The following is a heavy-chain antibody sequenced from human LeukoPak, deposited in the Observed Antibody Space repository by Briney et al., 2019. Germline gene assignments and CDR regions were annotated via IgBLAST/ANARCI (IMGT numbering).Heavy chain of an antibody. J-gene: IGHJ5*02. CDR1: GYTFTSYA. CDR2: INAGNGNT. D-gene: IGHD5-12*01. CDR3: ARPHNSGWEFDP. V-gene: IGHV1-3*01. Sequence: GASVKVSCKASGYTFTSYAMHWVRQAPGQRLEWMGWINAGNGNTKYSQKFQGRVTITRDTSASTAFMELSSLRSEDTAVYYCARPHNSGWEFDPWGQGTLVTVSS.